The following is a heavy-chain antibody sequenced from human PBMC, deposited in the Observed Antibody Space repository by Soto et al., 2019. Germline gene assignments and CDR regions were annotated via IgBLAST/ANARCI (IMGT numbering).Heavy chain of an antibody. J-gene: IGHJ4*02. CDR2: IYPGDSET. Sequence: GESLKISCKASGYSFTNFWLGWVRQMPGKGLEWLGIIYPGDSETRYSPSFQGQVTISADRSISTAYLQWSSLKASDTAIYYCATQHPLDSGGWYNWGQGTLVTVSS. V-gene: IGHV5-51*01. D-gene: IGHD6-19*01. CDR3: ATQHPLDSGGWYN. CDR1: GYSFTNFW.